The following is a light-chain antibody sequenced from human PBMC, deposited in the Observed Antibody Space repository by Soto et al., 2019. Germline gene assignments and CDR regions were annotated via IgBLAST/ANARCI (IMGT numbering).Light chain of an antibody. J-gene: IGKJ1*01. CDR2: RAS. V-gene: IGKV3-15*01. Sequence: EIVMTQSPATLSVSPGERATLSCRASQSVSSNLAWYQQKRGQPPRLLIFRASTRAAGIPARFTGSGSATEFTLTISSLQSEDFAIYYCQQYNDWPRTFGQGTKVEI. CDR3: QQYNDWPRT. CDR1: QSVSSN.